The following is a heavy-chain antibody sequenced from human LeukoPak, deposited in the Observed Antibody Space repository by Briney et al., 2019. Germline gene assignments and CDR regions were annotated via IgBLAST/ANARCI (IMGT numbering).Heavy chain of an antibody. V-gene: IGHV3-23*01. J-gene: IGHJ4*02. D-gene: IGHD1-26*01. Sequence: PGGSLILSCAASGFTFSTYAMSWVRQAPGGGLDWVSSITDSGGSTYYADSVKGRFTISRDNSKNTLYLQMNSLRAEDTAVYYCTTSGNYFGDYWGQGTPVTVSS. CDR3: TTSGNYFGDY. CDR1: GFTFSTYA. CDR2: ITDSGGST.